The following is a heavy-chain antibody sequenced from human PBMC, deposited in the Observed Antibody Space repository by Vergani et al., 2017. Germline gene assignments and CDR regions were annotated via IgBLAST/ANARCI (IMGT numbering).Heavy chain of an antibody. V-gene: IGHV3-23*01. CDR2: ISGSGGST. Sequence: EVQLLESGGNLVQPGGSLRLSCAASGFTFTNFAMTWVRQAPGEGLEWVSAISGSGGSTYYADSVKGRFTISRDDSKNTLYLQMSSLRVEDTAIYYCAELYGDDGYSPFWGQGTLVTVSS. CDR3: AELYGDDGYSPF. D-gene: IGHD5-18*01. J-gene: IGHJ4*02. CDR1: GFTFTNFA.